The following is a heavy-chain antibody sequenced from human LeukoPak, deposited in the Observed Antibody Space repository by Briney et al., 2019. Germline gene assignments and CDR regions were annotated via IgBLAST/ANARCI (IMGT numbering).Heavy chain of an antibody. CDR1: GFNFSDYA. J-gene: IGHJ4*02. V-gene: IGHV3-48*02. CDR3: ARDRVPRDGYNELEF. Sequence: GGSLRLSCAASGFNFSDYAMNWVRQAPAKGLEWVSFINAGSHTVYYADSVRGRFTISRDNAKNSLYLQMNSLRDEDTAVYYCARDRVPRDGYNELEFWGQGTLVTVSS. D-gene: IGHD5-24*01. CDR2: INAGSHTV.